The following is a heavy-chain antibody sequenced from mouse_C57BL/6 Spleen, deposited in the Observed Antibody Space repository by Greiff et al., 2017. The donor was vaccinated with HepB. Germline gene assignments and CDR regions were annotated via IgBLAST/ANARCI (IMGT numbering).Heavy chain of an antibody. V-gene: IGHV5-4*03. CDR1: GFTFSSYA. D-gene: IGHD2-4*01. J-gene: IGHJ4*01. CDR2: ISDGGSYT. Sequence: EVMLVESGGGLVKPGGSLKLSCAASGFTFSSYAMSWVRQTPEKRLEWVATISDGGSYTYYPDNVKGRFTISRDNAKNNLYLQMSHLKSEDTAMYYCARGDYDYDLYYAMDYWGQGTSVTVSS. CDR3: ARGDYDYDLYYAMDY.